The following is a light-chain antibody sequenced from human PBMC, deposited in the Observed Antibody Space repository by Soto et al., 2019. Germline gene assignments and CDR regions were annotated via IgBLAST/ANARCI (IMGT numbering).Light chain of an antibody. CDR2: GDN. CDR3: AAWDDSLNGRV. CDR1: TSNIGAPYD. J-gene: IGLJ3*02. Sequence: QSVLTQPPSVSGAPGQRVSISCTGSTSNIGAPYDVHWYQHLPGTAPKLLIYGDNNRPSGVPDRFSGSKSGTSASLAITRLQAEDEADYYCAAWDDSLNGRVFGGGTKLTVL. V-gene: IGLV1-40*01.